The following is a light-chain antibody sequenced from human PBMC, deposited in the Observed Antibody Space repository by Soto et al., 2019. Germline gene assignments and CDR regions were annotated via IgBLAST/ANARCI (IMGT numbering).Light chain of an antibody. CDR3: QQYGSSGT. CDR2: GAS. CDR1: QSVSNNY. Sequence: ETVLTQSPGTLSLSPGERATLSCRASQSVSNNYLAWYQQKPGQAPRLLIYGASNRATGIPDRSSGSGSGTDFTLTISRLEPEDFAVYYCQQYGSSGTLGQGTKVDIK. J-gene: IGKJ1*01. V-gene: IGKV3-20*01.